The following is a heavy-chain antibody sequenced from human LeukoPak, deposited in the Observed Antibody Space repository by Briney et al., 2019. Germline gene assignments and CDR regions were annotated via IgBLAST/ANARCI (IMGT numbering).Heavy chain of an antibody. Sequence: ASVKVSCKASGYTFTSYGISWVRQAPGQGLEWMGWISGYNGDTNYAQEVQGRVTVTIDTSTSTAYMELRSLRSDDTAVYYCARVRPPTPLLGTSFLDPWGQGTLVTVSS. CDR3: ARVRPPTPLLGTSFLDP. V-gene: IGHV1-18*01. CDR1: GYTFTSYG. CDR2: ISGYNGDT. J-gene: IGHJ5*02. D-gene: IGHD2-2*01.